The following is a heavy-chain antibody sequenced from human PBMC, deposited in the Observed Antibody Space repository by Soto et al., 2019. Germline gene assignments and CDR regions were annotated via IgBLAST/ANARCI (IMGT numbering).Heavy chain of an antibody. Sequence: ASVKVSCKASGYTFTGYYMHWVRQAPGQGLEWMGWINPNSGGTNYAQKFQGWVTMTRDTSISTAYMELSRLRSDDTAVYYCARAPSSSWYSLRVWGQGTLVTVSS. CDR2: INPNSGGT. J-gene: IGHJ4*02. CDR3: ARAPSSSWYSLRV. V-gene: IGHV1-2*04. CDR1: GYTFTGYY. D-gene: IGHD6-13*01.